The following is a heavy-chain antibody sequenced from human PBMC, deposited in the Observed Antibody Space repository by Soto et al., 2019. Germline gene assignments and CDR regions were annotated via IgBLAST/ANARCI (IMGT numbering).Heavy chain of an antibody. V-gene: IGHV4-39*01. J-gene: IGHJ5*02. CDR1: GGSISSSSYY. CDR2: IYYSGST. Sequence: QLQLQESGPGLVKPSETLSLTCTVSGGSISSSSYYWGWIRQPPGKGLEWIGSIYYSGSTYYNPSLKSRVTISVDTSKNQFSLKLSSVTAADTAVYYCACFWNDLMSALLANWFDPWGQGTLVTVSS. D-gene: IGHD1-1*01. CDR3: ACFWNDLMSALLANWFDP.